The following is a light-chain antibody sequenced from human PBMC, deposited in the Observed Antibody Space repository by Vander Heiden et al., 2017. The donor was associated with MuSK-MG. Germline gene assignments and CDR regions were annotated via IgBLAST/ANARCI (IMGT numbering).Light chain of an antibody. J-gene: IGKJ1*01. CDR2: DAS. V-gene: IGKV3-15*01. Sequence: EIVMTQSPGTLSVSPGQGATLSCRASQSIGSDLAWYQQKLGQAPRLLIYDASTKATGIPARFSGSGYGTEFTLTISSLQSEDFAVYYCQQYNNWPPWTFGQGTKVEIE. CDR1: QSIGSD. CDR3: QQYNNWPPWT.